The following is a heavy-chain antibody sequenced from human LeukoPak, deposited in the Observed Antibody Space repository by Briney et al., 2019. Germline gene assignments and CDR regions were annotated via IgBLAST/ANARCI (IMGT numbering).Heavy chain of an antibody. Sequence: GGSLRLSCAVSGFTVSNNYMNWVRQAPGKGLEWVSSISSSSSYIYYADSVKGRFTISRDNSKNTLYLQMNSLRAEDTAVYYCARMTTVTTIDYWGQGTLVTVSS. J-gene: IGHJ4*02. D-gene: IGHD4-17*01. V-gene: IGHV3-21*01. CDR2: ISSSSSYI. CDR3: ARMTTVTTIDY. CDR1: GFTVSNNY.